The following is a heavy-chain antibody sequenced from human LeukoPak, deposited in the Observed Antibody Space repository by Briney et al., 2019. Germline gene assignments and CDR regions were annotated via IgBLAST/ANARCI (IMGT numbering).Heavy chain of an antibody. CDR2: INPNSGGT. CDR1: GYTFTGYY. J-gene: IGHJ4*02. CDR3: ARDQKQWLEIDY. Sequence: ASVKVSCKASGYTFTGYYMHWVRQAPGQGLEWMGWINPNSGGTNFAQKFQGRVTMTRDTSISTAYMELSRLTSDDTAVYYCARDQKQWLEIDYWGQGTLVTVSS. D-gene: IGHD6-19*01. V-gene: IGHV1-2*02.